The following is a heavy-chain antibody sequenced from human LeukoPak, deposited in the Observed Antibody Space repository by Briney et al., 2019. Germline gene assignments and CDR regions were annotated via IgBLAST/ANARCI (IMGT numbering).Heavy chain of an antibody. V-gene: IGHV4-34*01. Sequence: PSETLSLTCAVYGGSFSGYYWSWIRQPPGKGLEWIGEINHSGSTNYNPSLKSRVTISVDTSKNQFSLKLSSVTAADTAVYYCARAPRAARPSYYYYGMDVWGQGTTVTVSS. J-gene: IGHJ6*02. CDR1: GGSFSGYY. CDR2: INHSGST. D-gene: IGHD6-6*01. CDR3: ARAPRAARPSYYYYGMDV.